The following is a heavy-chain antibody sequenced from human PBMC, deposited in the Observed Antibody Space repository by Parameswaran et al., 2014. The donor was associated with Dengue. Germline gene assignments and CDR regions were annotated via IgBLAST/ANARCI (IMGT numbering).Heavy chain of an antibody. D-gene: IGHD6-19*01. CDR3: AHTKQWLVEGNWFDP. V-gene: IGHV2-5*01. CDR1: G. J-gene: IGHJ5*02. Sequence: GARWIRQPPGKALEWLALIYWNDDKRYSPSLKSRLTITKDTSKNQVVLTMTNMDPVDTATYYCAHTKQWLVEGNWFDPWGQGTLVTVSS. CDR2: IYWNDDK.